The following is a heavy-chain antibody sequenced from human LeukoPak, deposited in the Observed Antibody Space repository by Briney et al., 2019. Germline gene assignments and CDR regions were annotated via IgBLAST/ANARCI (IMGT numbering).Heavy chain of an antibody. V-gene: IGHV3-74*01. CDR2: ISTDGKST. CDR1: GFTFSNYW. D-gene: IGHD2-2*01. J-gene: IGHJ6*02. CDR3: VRDYQFIQEV. Sequence: GGSLRLSCVAPGFTFSNYWVLWVRQAPGKGLMWVSLISTDGKSTRYAESVKGRFTISRDNAKNALYLQMDILRVEDTALYFCVRDYQFIQEVWGQGTTVTVSS.